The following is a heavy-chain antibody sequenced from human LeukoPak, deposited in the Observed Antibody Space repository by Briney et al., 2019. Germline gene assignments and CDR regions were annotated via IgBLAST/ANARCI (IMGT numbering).Heavy chain of an antibody. D-gene: IGHD6-13*01. CDR1: GGSISSGGYS. CDR2: IYYSGST. V-gene: IGHV4-30-2*03. Sequence: SETLSLTCAVSGGSISSGGYSWSRIRQPPGKGLEWIGYIYYSGSTYYNPSLKSRVTISVDTSKNQFSLKLSSVTAADTAVYYCARHPIIAAAGWFDPWGQGTLVTVSS. J-gene: IGHJ5*02. CDR3: ARHPIIAAAGWFDP.